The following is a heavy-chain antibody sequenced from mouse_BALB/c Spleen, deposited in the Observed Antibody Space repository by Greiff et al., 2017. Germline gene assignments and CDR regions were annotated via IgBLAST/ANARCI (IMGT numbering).Heavy chain of an antibody. J-gene: IGHJ4*01. CDR1: GFSLTSYD. CDR3: VRDRYGAMDY. D-gene: IGHD2-14*01. Sequence: VQGVESGPGLVAPSQSLSITCTVSGFSLTSYDISWIRQPPGKGLEWLGVIWTGGGTNYNSAFMSRLSISKDNSKSQVFLKMNSLQTDDTAIYYCVRDRYGAMDYWGQGTSVTVSS. V-gene: IGHV2-9-2*01. CDR2: IWTGGGT.